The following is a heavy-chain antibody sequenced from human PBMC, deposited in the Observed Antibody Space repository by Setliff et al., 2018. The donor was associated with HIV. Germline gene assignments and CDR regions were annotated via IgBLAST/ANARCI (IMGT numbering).Heavy chain of an antibody. V-gene: IGHV4-59*02. CDR3: APGEGVASTYYHD. CDR1: DDSVSTFY. D-gene: IGHD3-3*01. Sequence: KTSETLSLTCTVSDDSVSTFYWNWIRQPPGKGLEWIGFIHHTGSTVSNPSLKSRVTILMDLSRNRLSLHLASVTTADTAVYFCAPGEGVASTYYHDWGQGTQVTVSS. J-gene: IGHJ4*01. CDR2: IHHTGST.